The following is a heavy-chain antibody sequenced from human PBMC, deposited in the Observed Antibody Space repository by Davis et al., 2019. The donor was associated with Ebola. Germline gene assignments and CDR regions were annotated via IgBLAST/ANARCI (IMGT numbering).Heavy chain of an antibody. D-gene: IGHD3-3*01. V-gene: IGHV3-23*01. CDR1: GFTFTNYA. J-gene: IGHJ6*02. CDR3: AKVYDFWGLDGMDV. Sequence: GESLKISCAASGFTFTNYAMDWVRQAPGKGLEWVSAIRPSGDKTYYTDSVKGRFGISRDNSKNMLYLEMNSLRAEDTALYYCAKVYDFWGLDGMDVWGQGTTVTVSS. CDR2: IRPSGDKT.